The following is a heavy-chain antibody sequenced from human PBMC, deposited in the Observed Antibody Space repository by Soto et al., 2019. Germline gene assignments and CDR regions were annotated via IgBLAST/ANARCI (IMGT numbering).Heavy chain of an antibody. CDR1: GFTFSAYW. J-gene: IGHJ6*02. CDR2: IKHDGSEK. D-gene: IGHD1-20*01. Sequence: PGGSLRLSCSSSGFTFSAYWMSWVRQTPGKRLEWVANIKHDGSEKYYVDSVKGRFTIPRDNAKNSLFLEMNSLRAEDTAVFYCAIITRRFSMHVWGQGTTVTVSS. V-gene: IGHV3-7*01. CDR3: AIITRRFSMHV.